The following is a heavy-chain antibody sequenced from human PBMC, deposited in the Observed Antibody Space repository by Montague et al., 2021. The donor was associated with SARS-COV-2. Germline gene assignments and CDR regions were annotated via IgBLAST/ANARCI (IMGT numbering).Heavy chain of an antibody. CDR2: IYYRGST. V-gene: IGHV4-39*01. J-gene: IGHJ5*02. CDR1: GGSISSSSYY. CDR3: AADYGERDWFDP. D-gene: IGHD4-17*01. Sequence: SETLSLTCTVSGGSISSSSYYWGWIRQPPGKGLEWIGSIYYRGSTYYNPSLKSRVTISVDTSKNQFSLKLSSVTAADTAVYYCAADYGERDWFDPWGEGTRVTVSS.